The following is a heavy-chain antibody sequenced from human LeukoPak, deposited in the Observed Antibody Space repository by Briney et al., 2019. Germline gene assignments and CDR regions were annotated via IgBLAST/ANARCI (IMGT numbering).Heavy chain of an antibody. CDR2: IYGDGEHT. V-gene: IGHV3-23*03. J-gene: IGHJ6*03. Sequence: GGSLRLSCAASGFIFRGFLMHWVRQAPGKGLEWVSGIYGDGEHTVYANSVMGRFAITRDNSKDTLSLQMTSLRAEDTALYYCAKRGEQGYMDVWGKGTTVIVSS. CDR1: GFIFRGFL. D-gene: IGHD1-26*01. CDR3: AKRGEQGYMDV.